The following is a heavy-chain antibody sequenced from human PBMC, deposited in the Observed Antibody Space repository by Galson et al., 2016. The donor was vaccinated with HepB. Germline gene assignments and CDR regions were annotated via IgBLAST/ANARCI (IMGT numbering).Heavy chain of an antibody. J-gene: IGHJ4*02. V-gene: IGHV6-1*01. CDR2: TYYRSKWYN. Sequence: AISGDSVSSTSAAWNWVRQSPSRGLEWLGRTYYRSKWYNDYAASVRSRITINPDTSGNQFSLQLNSVTPEDTAVYYCLSGWYFDTWGQGTQVTVSS. CDR1: GDSVSSTSAA. CDR3: LSGWYFDT. D-gene: IGHD6-19*01.